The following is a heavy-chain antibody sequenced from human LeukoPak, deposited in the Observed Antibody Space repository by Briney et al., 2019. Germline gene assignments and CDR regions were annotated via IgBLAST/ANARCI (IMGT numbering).Heavy chain of an antibody. CDR2: ISSSSSYI. CDR1: GFTFSSYS. CDR3: ARDYYDSSGFPVY. V-gene: IGHV3-21*01. D-gene: IGHD3-22*01. Sequence: GGSLRLSCAASGFTFSSYSMNWVRQGPGKGLEWVSSISSSSSYIYYADSVKGRFTISRDNAKNSLYLQMNSLRAEDTAVYYCARDYYDSSGFPVYWGQGTLVTVSS. J-gene: IGHJ4*02.